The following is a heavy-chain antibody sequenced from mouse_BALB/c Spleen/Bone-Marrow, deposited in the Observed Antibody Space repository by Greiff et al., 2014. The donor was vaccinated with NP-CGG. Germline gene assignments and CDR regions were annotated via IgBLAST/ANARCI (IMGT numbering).Heavy chain of an antibody. V-gene: IGHV3-2*02. J-gene: IGHJ1*01. CDR2: IRYSGST. CDR3: ARYYYGSSYWYFDV. CDR1: GYSITSDYA. Sequence: EVKVEESGPGLVKPSQSLSLTCTVTGYSITSDYAWNWIRQFPGNKLEWMGYIRYSGSTSYNPSLKSRISITRDTSKNQFFLQLNSVTTEDTATYYCARYYYGSSYWYFDVWGAGTTVTVSS. D-gene: IGHD1-1*01.